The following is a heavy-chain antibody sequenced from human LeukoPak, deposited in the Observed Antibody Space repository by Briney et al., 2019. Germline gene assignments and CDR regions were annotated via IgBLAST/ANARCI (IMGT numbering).Heavy chain of an antibody. CDR2: IKQDETEK. J-gene: IGHJ2*01. CDR1: GLNFRSFW. V-gene: IGHV3-7*04. D-gene: IGHD2-15*01. CDR3: ARGFYFSMTELYYLDL. Sequence: GGSLRLSCAVSGLNFRSFWMSWVRQAPGKGLEWVANIKQDETEKFYVDSVKGRFTISRDNAKNSLDLQMNSLRVEDSAVYYCARGFYFSMTELYYLDLWGRGTLVTVSS.